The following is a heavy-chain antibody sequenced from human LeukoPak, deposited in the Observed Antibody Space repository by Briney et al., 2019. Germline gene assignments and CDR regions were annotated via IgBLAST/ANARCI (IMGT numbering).Heavy chain of an antibody. CDR1: GYTFSSHG. CDR3: ARGSVIYCSSASCYSWFDS. CDR2: ISAYRGNT. D-gene: IGHD2-2*01. J-gene: IGHJ5*01. Sequence: ASVKVSCKASGYTFSSHGISWVRQAPGQGLEWMGWISAYRGNTNYAQKFQGRITMTTDTSTHTVYMELRSLRSDDTAVYYCARGSVIYCSSASCYSWFDSWGQGNLVTVSS. V-gene: IGHV1-18*01.